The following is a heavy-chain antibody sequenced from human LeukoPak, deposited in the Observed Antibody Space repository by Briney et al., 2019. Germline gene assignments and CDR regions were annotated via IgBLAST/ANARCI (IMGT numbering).Heavy chain of an antibody. J-gene: IGHJ4*02. CDR3: ARDTQRIAAAVVLSYFDY. Sequence: ASVKVSCKASGYTFTGYYLHWVRQAPGQGLEWMGWINPNSGGTNYAQRFQGRVTMTRDTSISTAYMELSRLRSDDTAVYYCARDTQRIAAAVVLSYFDYWGQGTLVTVSA. V-gene: IGHV1-2*02. D-gene: IGHD6-13*01. CDR2: INPNSGGT. CDR1: GYTFTGYY.